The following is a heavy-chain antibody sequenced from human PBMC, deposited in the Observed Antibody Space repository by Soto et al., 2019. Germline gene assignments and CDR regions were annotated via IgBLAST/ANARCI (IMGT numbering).Heavy chain of an antibody. Sequence: QVQLVESGGGLVKPGGSLRLSCAASGFTFCDYMSWIRQAPGKGLEWVSYISSRSSTIFYADSVKGRFTISRDNVKNSLYLQMNSLRAEDTAVYYCASGTNGAFFVYWGQGILVTVSS. V-gene: IGHV3-11*01. J-gene: IGHJ4*02. CDR1: GFTFCDY. CDR3: ASGTNGAFFVY. D-gene: IGHD2-8*01. CDR2: ISSRSSTI.